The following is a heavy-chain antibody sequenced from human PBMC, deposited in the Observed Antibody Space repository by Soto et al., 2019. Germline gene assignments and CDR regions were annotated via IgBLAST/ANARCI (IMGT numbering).Heavy chain of an antibody. CDR3: ASGFEGDLGDY. Sequence: QVQLQESGPGLVKPSQTLSLTCTVSGGSISSGGYYWSWIRQHPGKGRVWIEYIYYSGSTYYNPSHKRRVTIAVDPSKNQFSLKLGSVTAADTAVYYCASGFEGDLGDYWGQGTLVTVSS. V-gene: IGHV4-31*03. J-gene: IGHJ4*02. D-gene: IGHD3-10*01. CDR1: GGSISSGGYY. CDR2: IYYSGST.